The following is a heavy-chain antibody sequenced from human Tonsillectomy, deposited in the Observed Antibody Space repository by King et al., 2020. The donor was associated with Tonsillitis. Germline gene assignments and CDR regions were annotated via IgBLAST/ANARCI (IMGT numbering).Heavy chain of an antibody. J-gene: IGHJ4*02. CDR1: GGSISSSSYY. CDR2: IYHSGST. V-gene: IGHV4-39*07. Sequence: QLQESGPGLVKPSETLSLTCTVSGGSISSSSYYWGWIRQPPGKGLEWIGSIYHSGSTYYNPSLKSRVTISVDTSKNQFSLKLSSVTAADTAVYYCARRPPGDPIFEYWGQGTLVTVSS. D-gene: IGHD4-17*01. CDR3: ARRPPGDPIFEY.